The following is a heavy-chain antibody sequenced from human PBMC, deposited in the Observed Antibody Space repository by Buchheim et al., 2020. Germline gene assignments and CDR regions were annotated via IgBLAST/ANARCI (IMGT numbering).Heavy chain of an antibody. CDR3: ARDIRGSQGAAFDV. Sequence: QVQLVQSGAEVKKPGASVTVSCKAFGYSFSVYYMHWIRQAPGQGFEWMGCINPNSGDTHYAQKFQAWVTMTKDASISTGHMELTRLKSDDTAVYYCARDIRGSQGAAFDVWGQGT. CDR1: GYSFSVYY. D-gene: IGHD1-26*01. J-gene: IGHJ3*01. CDR2: INPNSGDT. V-gene: IGHV1-2*04.